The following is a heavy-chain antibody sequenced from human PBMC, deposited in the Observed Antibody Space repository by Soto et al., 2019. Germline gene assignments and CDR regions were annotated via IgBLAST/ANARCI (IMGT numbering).Heavy chain of an antibody. CDR2: INHSGST. J-gene: IGHJ4*02. Sequence: QVQLQQWGAGLLKPSETLSLTCAVYGGSFSGYYWSWIRQPPGKGLEWIGEINHSGSTNYNPSLKSRVTISVDTSKHQFALKLSSVTAADTAVYYCASRRIAARWVARGTFDYWGQGTLVTVSS. CDR3: ASRRIAARWVARGTFDY. CDR1: GGSFSGYY. D-gene: IGHD6-6*01. V-gene: IGHV4-34*01.